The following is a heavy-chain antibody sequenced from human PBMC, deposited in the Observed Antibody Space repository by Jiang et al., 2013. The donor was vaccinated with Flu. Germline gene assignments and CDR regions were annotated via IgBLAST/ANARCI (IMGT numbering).Heavy chain of an antibody. Sequence: GSGLVKPSETLSLTCDVSGYPITSGYYWGWIRQPPGKGLEWIGSISYGGSAHYFPSLKNRVSILLDTSKNQFSLKLSSVTAADTAVYFCARSKVDYNSAHGLDVWGQGTRVTVSS. J-gene: IGHJ6*02. CDR3: ARSKVDYNSAHGLDV. CDR1: GYPITSGYY. D-gene: IGHD3-10*01. V-gene: IGHV4-38-2*01. CDR2: ISYGGSA.